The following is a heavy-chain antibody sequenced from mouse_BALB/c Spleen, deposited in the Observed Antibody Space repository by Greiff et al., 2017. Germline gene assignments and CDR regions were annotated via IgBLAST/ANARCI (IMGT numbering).Heavy chain of an antibody. V-gene: IGHV5-17*02. CDR3: ARSRKGDYAMDY. D-gene: IGHD1-3*01. CDR2: ISSGSSTI. J-gene: IGHJ4*01. Sequence: EVNVVESGGGLVQPGGSRKLSCAASGFTFSSFGMHWVRQAPEKGLEWVAYISSGSSTIYYADTVKGRFTISRDNPKNTLFLQMTSLRSEDTAMYYCARSRKGDYAMDYWGQGTSVTVSS. CDR1: GFTFSSFG.